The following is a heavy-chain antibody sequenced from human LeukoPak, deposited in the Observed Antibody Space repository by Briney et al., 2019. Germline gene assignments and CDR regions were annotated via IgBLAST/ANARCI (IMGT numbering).Heavy chain of an antibody. Sequence: RRGSLKISGRGSGYSFTSYWSGWVRKMPRKGTGCMAIYYPGDSDTRYSPSFQGQITISADKSISTAYLQWSSLKASDTAMYYCARHPQDYDLWSGYYRDWGQGTLVTVSS. D-gene: IGHD3-3*01. CDR3: ARHPQDYDLWSGYYRD. CDR1: GYSFTSYW. CDR2: YYPGDSDT. V-gene: IGHV5-51*01. J-gene: IGHJ4*02.